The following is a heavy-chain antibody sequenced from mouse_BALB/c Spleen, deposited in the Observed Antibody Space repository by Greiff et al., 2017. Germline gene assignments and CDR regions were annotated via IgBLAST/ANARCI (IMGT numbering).Heavy chain of an antibody. Sequence: VQLQQPGAELVRPGASVKLSCKASGYTFTSYWINWVKQRPGQGLEWIGNIYPSDSYTNYNQKFKDKATLTVDKSSSTAYMQLSSPTSEDSAVYYCTRMSGNPYYFDYWGQGTTLTVSS. CDR2: IYPSDSYT. D-gene: IGHD2-1*01. J-gene: IGHJ2*01. CDR1: GYTFTSYW. V-gene: IGHV1-69*02. CDR3: TRMSGNPYYFDY.